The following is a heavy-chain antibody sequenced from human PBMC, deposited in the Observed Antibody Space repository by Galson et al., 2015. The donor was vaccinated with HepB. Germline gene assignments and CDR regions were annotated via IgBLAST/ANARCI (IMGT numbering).Heavy chain of an antibody. CDR2: ISYDGSNK. J-gene: IGHJ3*02. D-gene: IGHD3-22*01. Sequence: SLRLSCAASGFTFSSYAMHWVRQAPGKGLEWVAVISYDGSNKYYADSVKGRFTISRDNSKNTLYLQMNSLRAEDTAVYYCARDLFRFHYYYDSSGMSLVNDAFDIWGQGTMVTVSS. V-gene: IGHV3-30-3*01. CDR3: ARDLFRFHYYYDSSGMSLVNDAFDI. CDR1: GFTFSSYA.